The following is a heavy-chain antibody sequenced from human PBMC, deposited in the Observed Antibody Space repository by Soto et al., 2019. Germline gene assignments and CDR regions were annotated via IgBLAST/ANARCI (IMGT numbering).Heavy chain of an antibody. CDR2: IDPSDSYS. D-gene: IGHD4-17*01. V-gene: IGHV5-10-1*01. CDR1: GYSFTTYW. Sequence: PGESLKISCQGSGYSFTTYWISWVRQMPGKGLEWMGRIDPSDSYSYYSPSFEGHVTMSADKSISTAYLQWSSLKASDTAMYYCARQDGDYIRGMDVWGQGTTVTVSS. CDR3: ARQDGDYIRGMDV. J-gene: IGHJ6*02.